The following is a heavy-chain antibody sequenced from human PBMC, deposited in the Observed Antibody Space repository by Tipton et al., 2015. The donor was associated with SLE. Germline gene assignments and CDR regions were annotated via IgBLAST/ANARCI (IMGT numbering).Heavy chain of an antibody. CDR3: ARLPRKSSAWSYYFDY. CDR1: GASISSNSYY. V-gene: IGHV4-39*07. J-gene: IGHJ4*02. Sequence: TLSLTCTVSGASISSNSYYWGWIRQPPGKGLEWIGSIYYSGSTYYNPSLKSRVTISVDTSKNQFSLKLSSVTAADTAVYYCARLPRKSSAWSYYFDYWGQGTLVTVSS. CDR2: IYYSGST. D-gene: IGHD6-19*01.